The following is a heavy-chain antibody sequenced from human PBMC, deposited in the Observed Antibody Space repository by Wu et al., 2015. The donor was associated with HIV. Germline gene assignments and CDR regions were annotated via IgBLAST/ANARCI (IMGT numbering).Heavy chain of an antibody. V-gene: IGHV1-2*02. CDR1: GYTFNDYH. D-gene: IGHD3-22*01. CDR3: ARVGFADYYDRSGCYGAFDI. CDR2: INRNSGGT. Sequence: QVQLVQSGAEVKKPGASVRVSCTASGYTFNDYHMHWVRQAPGQGLEWMGWINRNSGGTTYAQKFQGRVAMTRDTSITTVFMELSRLRFDDTAVYYCARVGFADYYDRSGCYGAFDIWGQGTMVTVSS. J-gene: IGHJ3*02.